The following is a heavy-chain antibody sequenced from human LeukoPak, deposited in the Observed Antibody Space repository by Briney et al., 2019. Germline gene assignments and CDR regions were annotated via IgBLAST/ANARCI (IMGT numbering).Heavy chain of an antibody. CDR3: ARGWIDGLDY. D-gene: IGHD2-2*03. J-gene: IGHJ4*02. Sequence: PSETLSLTCTVSGGSISSYYWSWIRQPAGKGLEWIGRVYTTGSTNYNPPLKSRVTMSVDTSKNQFSLKLSSVTAADTAVYYCARGWIDGLDYWGQGTLVTVSS. CDR2: VYTTGST. V-gene: IGHV4-4*07. CDR1: GGSISSYY.